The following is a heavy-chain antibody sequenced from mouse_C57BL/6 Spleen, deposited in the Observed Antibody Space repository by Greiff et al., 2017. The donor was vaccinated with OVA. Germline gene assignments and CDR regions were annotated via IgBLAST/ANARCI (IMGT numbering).Heavy chain of an antibody. CDR3: ARLDYGSSPDY. Sequence: VQLHQPGAELVMPGASVKLSCKASGYTFTSYWMHWVKQRPGQGLEWIGEIDPSDSYTNYNQKFKGKSTLTVDKSSSTAYMQLSSLTSEDSAVYYCARLDYGSSPDYWGQGTTLTVSS. CDR2: IDPSDSYT. D-gene: IGHD1-1*01. J-gene: IGHJ2*01. CDR1: GYTFTSYW. V-gene: IGHV1-69*01.